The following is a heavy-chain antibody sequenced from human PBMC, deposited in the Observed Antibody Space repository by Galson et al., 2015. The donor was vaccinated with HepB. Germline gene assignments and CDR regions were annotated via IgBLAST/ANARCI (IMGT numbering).Heavy chain of an antibody. J-gene: IGHJ4*02. D-gene: IGHD3-22*01. Sequence: SLRLSCAASGFTFSGSAMHWVRQASGKGLEWVGRIRSKANSYATAYAASVKGRFTISRDDSKNTAYLQMNSLKTEDTAVYYCTRRYDSSGYYYPFDYWGQGTLVTVSS. CDR1: GFTFSGSA. CDR2: IRSKANSYAT. V-gene: IGHV3-73*01. CDR3: TRRYDSSGYYYPFDY.